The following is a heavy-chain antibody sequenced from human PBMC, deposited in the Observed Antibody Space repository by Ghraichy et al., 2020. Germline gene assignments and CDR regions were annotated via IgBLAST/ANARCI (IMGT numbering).Heavy chain of an antibody. J-gene: IGHJ6*02. V-gene: IGHV3-33*06. D-gene: IGHD1-7*01. Sequence: GESLNISCAASGFTFSRYGMHWVRQAPGKGVEWVAVIWYDGSNKYYADSVKGRFTISRDNSKNTLYLQMNSLRVEDTAMYYCAKEGGPDESGTTYYYGMDVWGQGTTVTVSS. CDR3: AKEGGPDESGTTYYYGMDV. CDR2: IWYDGSNK. CDR1: GFTFSRYG.